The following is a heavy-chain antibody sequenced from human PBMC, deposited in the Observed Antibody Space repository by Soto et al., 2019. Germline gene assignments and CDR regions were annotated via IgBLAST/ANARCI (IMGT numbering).Heavy chain of an antibody. CDR1: GGFISSCDYY. CDR3: ARLGGYCSSSSCYGYYGMDV. J-gene: IGHJ6*02. V-gene: IGHV4-39*01. CDR2: ICSSGST. Sequence: SETLSLTCSVSGGFISSCDYYWGWIRQPPGKSLEYMGVICSSGSTIYNPSLKSRVIISVDMSKSQFSLTLTSVTAADTAVYYCARLGGYCSSSSCYGYYGMDVWGQGTTVTVS. D-gene: IGHD2-2*01.